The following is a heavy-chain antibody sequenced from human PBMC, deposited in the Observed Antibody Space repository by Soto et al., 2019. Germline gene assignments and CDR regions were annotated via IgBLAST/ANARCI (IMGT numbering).Heavy chain of an antibody. J-gene: IGHJ4*02. CDR1: GFTFSSYA. D-gene: IGHD3-9*01. V-gene: IGHV3-23*01. CDR3: AGTRLNYDILTGYWRPFDY. Sequence: HLGGSLRLSCAASGFTFSSYAMSWVRQAPGKGLEWVSAISGGGGSTYYADSVKGRFTISRDNSKNTLYLQMNSLRAEDTAVYYCAGTRLNYDILTGYWRPFDYWGQGTLVTVSS. CDR2: ISGGGGST.